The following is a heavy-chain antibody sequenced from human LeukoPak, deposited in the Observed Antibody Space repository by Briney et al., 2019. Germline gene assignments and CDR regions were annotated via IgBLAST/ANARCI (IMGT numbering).Heavy chain of an antibody. J-gene: IGHJ4*01. D-gene: IGHD5/OR15-5a*01. V-gene: IGHV3-11*01. CDR2: ISSSGSPI. Sequence: QVKLFDSGGVLVKPGWALRLSCAASGFTFSGYYMSWIRQALGKGLAWVTYISSSGSPIYYADSGKGRFSISRVNLTNSLNLQMNSLRDEDTAVYYCARVLYDGPGYWGQGTLVTVSS. CDR3: ARVLYDGPGY. CDR1: GFTFSGYY.